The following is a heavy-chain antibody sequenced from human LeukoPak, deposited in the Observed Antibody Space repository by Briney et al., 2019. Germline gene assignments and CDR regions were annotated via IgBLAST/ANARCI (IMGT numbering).Heavy chain of an antibody. D-gene: IGHD3-16*02. CDR2: ISSSSSYI. CDR1: GFTFSSYS. V-gene: IGHV3-21*01. CDR3: AKTYVWGSYRLDY. J-gene: IGHJ4*02. Sequence: PGGSLRLPCAASGFTFSSYSMNWVRQAPGKGLEWVSSISSSSSYIYYADSVKGRFTISRDNAKNSLYLQMNSLRAEDTAVYYCAKTYVWGSYRLDYWGQGTLVTVSS.